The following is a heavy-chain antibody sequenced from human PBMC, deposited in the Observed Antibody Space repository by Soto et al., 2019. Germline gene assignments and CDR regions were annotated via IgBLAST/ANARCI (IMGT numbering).Heavy chain of an antibody. J-gene: IGHJ3*02. CDR1: GGTFSSYA. V-gene: IGHV1-69*13. CDR2: IIPIFGTA. D-gene: IGHD3-22*01. CDR3: ARRFYDSSGYLKGGYAFDI. Sequence: ASVKVSCKASGGTFSSYAISWVRQAPGQGLEWMGGIIPIFGTANYAQKFQGRVTITADESTSTAYMELSSLRSEDTAVYYCARRFYDSSGYLKGGYAFDIWGQGTMVTVSS.